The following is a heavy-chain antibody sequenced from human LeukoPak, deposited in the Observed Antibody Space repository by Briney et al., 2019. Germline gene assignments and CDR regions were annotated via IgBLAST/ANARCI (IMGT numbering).Heavy chain of an antibody. Sequence: SVRVSCKASGGTFSSYAISWVRQAHGQGLEWMGRIITIFGIANYAQKFQGRVTITADKSTSTAYMELSSLRSEDTAVYYCARVSDLDYYDSSGPNWFDHWGQGTLVTVSS. CDR2: IITIFGIA. D-gene: IGHD3-22*01. V-gene: IGHV1-69*17. J-gene: IGHJ5*02. CDR1: GGTFSSYA. CDR3: ARVSDLDYYDSSGPNWFDH.